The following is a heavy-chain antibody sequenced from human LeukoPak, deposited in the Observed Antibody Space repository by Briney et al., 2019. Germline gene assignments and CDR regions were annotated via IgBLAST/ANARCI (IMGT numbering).Heavy chain of an antibody. J-gene: IGHJ5*02. Sequence: SETLSLTCTVSGGSISSSSYYWGWIRQPPGKGLEWIGSIYYSGSTYYNPSLKSRVTISVDTSKNQFSLKLSSVTAADTAVYYCARHYYYDSSGYYPWGQGTLVTVSS. CDR2: IYYSGST. CDR3: ARHYYYDSSGYYP. CDR1: GGSISSSSYY. D-gene: IGHD3-22*01. V-gene: IGHV4-39*01.